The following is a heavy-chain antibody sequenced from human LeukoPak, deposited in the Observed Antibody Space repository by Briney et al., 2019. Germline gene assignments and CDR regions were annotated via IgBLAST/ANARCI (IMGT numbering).Heavy chain of an antibody. Sequence: GASVKVSCKASGFTFTSYWMHWVRQAPGKGLVCVSRINTDGSSTIYADSVKGRFTISRDNAKNTLYLQMNSLRAEDTAVYYCARDLRDELPPYYYSGMDVWGQGITVTVSS. J-gene: IGHJ6*02. CDR1: GFTFTSYW. CDR2: INTDGSST. D-gene: IGHD2-15*01. CDR3: ARDLRDELPPYYYSGMDV. V-gene: IGHV3-74*01.